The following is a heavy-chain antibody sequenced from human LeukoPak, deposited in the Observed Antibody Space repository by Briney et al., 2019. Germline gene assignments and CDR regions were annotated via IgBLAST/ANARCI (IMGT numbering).Heavy chain of an antibody. V-gene: IGHV3-7*01. CDR1: GFTFSSYW. Sequence: SGGSLRLSCAVSGFTFSSYWMNWVRQAPGKGLEWVASIRQDGGEKSYVDSVKGRFIISRDNTKNSLYLQMSSLRAEDTAVYYCARDGTAAGLYFDLWGQGTLVTVSS. CDR2: IRQDGGEK. CDR3: ARDGTAAGLYFDL. J-gene: IGHJ4*01. D-gene: IGHD6-13*01.